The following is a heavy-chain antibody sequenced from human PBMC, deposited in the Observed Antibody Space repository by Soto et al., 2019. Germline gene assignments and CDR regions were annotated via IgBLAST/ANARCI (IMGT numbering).Heavy chain of an antibody. CDR2: ISYDGSNK. D-gene: IGHD2-2*01. CDR3: AKDWGYCISTSCYDGRDY. Sequence: QVQLVESGGGVVQPGRSLRLSCAASGFTFSSYGMHWVRQAPGKGLEWVAVISYDGSNKYYADSVKGRFTISRDNSKNTLYLQMNSLRAEDTAVYYCAKDWGYCISTSCYDGRDYWGQGTLVTVSS. J-gene: IGHJ4*02. CDR1: GFTFSSYG. V-gene: IGHV3-30*18.